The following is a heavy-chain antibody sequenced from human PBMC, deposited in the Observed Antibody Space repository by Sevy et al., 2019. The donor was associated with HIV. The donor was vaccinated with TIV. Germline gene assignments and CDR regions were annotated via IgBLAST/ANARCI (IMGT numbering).Heavy chain of an antibody. D-gene: IGHD1-26*01. V-gene: IGHV3-74*01. CDR1: GFTFSSYW. Sequence: GGSLRLSCAASGFTFSSYWMHWVRQVPGKGLVWVSRIKSDGSSPSYADSVKGRFTISRDNAKNTLYLQMNSLRAEDTAVYYCARDRSGSYHVSDNWFDPWGQGTLVIVSS. CDR2: IKSDGSSP. J-gene: IGHJ5*02. CDR3: ARDRSGSYHVSDNWFDP.